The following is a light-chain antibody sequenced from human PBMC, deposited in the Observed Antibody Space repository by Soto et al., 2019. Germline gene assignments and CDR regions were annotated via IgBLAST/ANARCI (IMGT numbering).Light chain of an antibody. CDR3: QQYDNLPQLT. J-gene: IGKJ4*01. CDR1: QDVGKH. CDR2: EAS. Sequence: DIQMTQSPSSLSASVGDRVTISCQASQDVGKHLNWYQQRPGKAPKILIYEASNLATGVPSRFSASGSGTHSTFSIRSLQPEDIGTYYGQQYDNLPQLTFGAGTKVEI. V-gene: IGKV1-33*01.